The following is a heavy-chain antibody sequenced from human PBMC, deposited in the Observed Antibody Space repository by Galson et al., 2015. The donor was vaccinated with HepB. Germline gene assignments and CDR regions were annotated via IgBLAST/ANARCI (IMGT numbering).Heavy chain of an antibody. CDR1: GYSFTSYW. V-gene: IGHV5-51*01. J-gene: IGHJ3*02. CDR3: ASTTYYYDSSGYYAFDI. CDR2: IYPGDSDT. D-gene: IGHD3-22*01. Sequence: QSGAEVKKPGESLKISCKGSGYSFTSYWIGWVRQMPGKGLEWMGIIYPGDSDTRYSPSFQGQVTISADKSISTAYLQWSSLKASDTAMYYCASTTYYYDSSGYYAFDIWGQGTMVTVSS.